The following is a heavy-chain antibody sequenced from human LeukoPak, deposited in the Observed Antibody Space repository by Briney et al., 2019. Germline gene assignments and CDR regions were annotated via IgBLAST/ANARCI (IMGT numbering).Heavy chain of an antibody. CDR3: AKGRVRGSDAFDI. D-gene: IGHD3-10*02. CDR1: GFTFDDYA. Sequence: PGGSLRLSCAASGFTFDDYAMHWVRQAPGKGLEWVSGISWNSGSIGYADSVKGRFTIPRDNAKNSLYLQMNSLRAEDTALYYCAKGRVRGSDAFDIWGQGTMVTVSS. J-gene: IGHJ3*02. CDR2: ISWNSGSI. V-gene: IGHV3-9*01.